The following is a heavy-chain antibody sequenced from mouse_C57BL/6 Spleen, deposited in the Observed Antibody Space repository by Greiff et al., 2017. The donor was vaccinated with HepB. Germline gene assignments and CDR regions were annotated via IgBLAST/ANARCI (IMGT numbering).Heavy chain of an antibody. J-gene: IGHJ1*03. V-gene: IGHV5-17*01. CDR3: ARPRDYGSSYDWYFDV. CDR1: GFTFSDYG. CDR2: ISSGSSTI. D-gene: IGHD1-1*01. Sequence: EVQGVESGGGLVKPGGSLKLSCAASGFTFSDYGMHWVRQAPEKGLEWVAYISSGSSTIYYADTVKGRFTISRDNAKNTLFLQMTSLRSEDTAMYYCARPRDYGSSYDWYFDVWGTGTTVTVSS.